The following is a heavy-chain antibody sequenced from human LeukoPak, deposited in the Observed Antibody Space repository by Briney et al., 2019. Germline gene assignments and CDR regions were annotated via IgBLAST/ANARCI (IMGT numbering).Heavy chain of an antibody. CDR3: ARDSYTYYDILTGYELDY. Sequence: GGSLRLSCAASGFTFSSYAMHWVRQAPGKGLEWVANIKQDGSEKYYVDSVKGRFTISRDNAKNSLYLQMNSLRAEDTAVYYCARDSYTYYDILTGYELDYWGQGTLVTVSS. D-gene: IGHD3-9*01. V-gene: IGHV3-7*01. J-gene: IGHJ4*02. CDR2: IKQDGSEK. CDR1: GFTFSSYA.